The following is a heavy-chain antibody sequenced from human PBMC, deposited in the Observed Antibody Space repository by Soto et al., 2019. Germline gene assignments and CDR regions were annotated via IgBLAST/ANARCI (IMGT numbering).Heavy chain of an antibody. CDR1: VGSISSSY. CDR3: ARGRWLQLIYFDY. J-gene: IGHJ4*02. D-gene: IGHD5-12*01. V-gene: IGHV4-59*01. Sequence: SETLSLTDTVSVGSISSSYWSWIRRPPGKGLEWIGCIYYSGSTNDNPSPKSRVTISVDTSKNQFSLNLRSVTAADTAVYYCARGRWLQLIYFDYWGQGTLVTVS. CDR2: IYYSGST.